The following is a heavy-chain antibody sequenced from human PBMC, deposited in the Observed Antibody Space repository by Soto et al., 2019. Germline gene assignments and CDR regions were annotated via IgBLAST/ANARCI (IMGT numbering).Heavy chain of an antibody. V-gene: IGHV1-46*01. Sequence: QVQLVQSGAEVQKPGASVKVSCKASGYTFTNYYMHWVRRAPGQGLEWMGIISPSGGRTSFAQKFQGRVNMTRDTSTSTVYIELSSVRSEDTAVYYCARGDLAAPRHLTSYYYGMDVWGQGTTVTDS. CDR3: ARGDLAAPRHLTSYYYGMDV. CDR1: GYTFTNYY. D-gene: IGHD6-13*01. J-gene: IGHJ6*02. CDR2: ISPSGGRT.